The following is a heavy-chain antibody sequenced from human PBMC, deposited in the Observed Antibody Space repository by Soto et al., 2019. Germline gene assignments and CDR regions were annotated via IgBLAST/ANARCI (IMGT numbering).Heavy chain of an antibody. D-gene: IGHD6-25*01. CDR1: GFTFSSYA. J-gene: IGHJ4*02. CDR2: LSGSGGST. V-gene: IGHV3-23*01. CDR3: AKGIAAATRTTGDY. Sequence: GGSLRLSCAVSGFTFSSYAMSWVRQAPGEGLEWVSALSGSGGSTYYADSVKGRFTISRDNSKNTLYLQMNSLRAEDTAIYYCAKGIAAATRTTGDYWGQGTLVTVSS.